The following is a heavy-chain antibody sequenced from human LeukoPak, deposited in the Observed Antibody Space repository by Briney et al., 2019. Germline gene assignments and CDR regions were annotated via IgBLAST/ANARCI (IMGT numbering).Heavy chain of an antibody. Sequence: SETLSLTCTVSGGSISSYYWSWILQPPGKGLEWIGYIYYSGSTNYNPSLKSRVTISVDTSKNQFSLKLSSVTAADTALYYCARGKGSSDGYYFDYWGQGTLVTVSS. CDR1: GGSISSYY. CDR2: IYYSGST. J-gene: IGHJ4*02. D-gene: IGHD5-18*01. V-gene: IGHV4-59*01. CDR3: ARGKGSSDGYYFDY.